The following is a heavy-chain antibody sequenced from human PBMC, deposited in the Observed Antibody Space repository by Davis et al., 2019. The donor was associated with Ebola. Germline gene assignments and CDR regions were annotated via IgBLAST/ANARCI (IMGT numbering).Heavy chain of an antibody. D-gene: IGHD1-26*01. Sequence: SETLSLTCAVYGGSFSGYYWSWIRQPPGKGLEWIGEINHSGSTNYNPSLKSRVTISVDTSKNQFSLKLSSVTAADTAVYYCASMVGATDYWGQGTLVTVSS. CDR1: GGSFSGYY. CDR2: INHSGST. J-gene: IGHJ4*02. V-gene: IGHV4-34*01. CDR3: ASMVGATDY.